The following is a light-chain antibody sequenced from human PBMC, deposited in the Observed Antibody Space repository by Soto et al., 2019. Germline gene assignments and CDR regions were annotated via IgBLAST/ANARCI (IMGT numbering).Light chain of an antibody. J-gene: IGLJ1*01. V-gene: IGLV2-11*01. CDR3: SSYGGSNIPLYV. CDR2: DVG. CDR1: SSDVGGYNY. Sequence: QSVLTQPRSVSGSPGQSVTISCTGTSSDVGGYNYVSWYQQHPGKAPKLMIYDVGKRPSGVPDRFSGSKSDNTASLTISGLQAEDEADYYCSSYGGSNIPLYVFGTGTKVTVL.